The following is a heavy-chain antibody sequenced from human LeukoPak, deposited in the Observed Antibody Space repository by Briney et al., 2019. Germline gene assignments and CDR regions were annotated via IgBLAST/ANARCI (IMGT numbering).Heavy chain of an antibody. CDR1: GYTFTDNH. D-gene: IGHD7-27*01. CDR2: INPNSGGT. V-gene: IGHV1-2*02. J-gene: IGHJ3*02. Sequence: GASVKVSCKASGYTFTDNHMYWIRQAPGQGPECMGWINPNSGGTNYAQKFQGRITMTRDTSISTAYMELSRLTSDDTAIYFCARELGRNAFDIWGQGTMATVSP. CDR3: ARELGRNAFDI.